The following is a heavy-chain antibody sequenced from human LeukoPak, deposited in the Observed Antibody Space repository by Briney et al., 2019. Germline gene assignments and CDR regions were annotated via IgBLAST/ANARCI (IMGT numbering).Heavy chain of an antibody. V-gene: IGHV1-8*01. J-gene: IGHJ4*02. Sequence: ASVKVSCKASGYTFTSYDINWVRQATGQGLEWMGWMNPNSGDTGYAQKFQGRVSLTRDTSISTAYMELSSLRSEDTAVYYCARGFSAYDGTDYAFSYYWGQGTQVTVSS. CDR1: GYTFTSYD. CDR2: MNPNSGDT. D-gene: IGHD3-22*01. CDR3: ARGFSAYDGTDYAFSYY.